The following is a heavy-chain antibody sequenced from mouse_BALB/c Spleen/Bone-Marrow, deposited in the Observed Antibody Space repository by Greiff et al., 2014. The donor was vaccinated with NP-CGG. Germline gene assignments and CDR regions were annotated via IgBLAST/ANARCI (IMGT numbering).Heavy chain of an antibody. CDR2: ILPGSGST. CDR3: AREDGLWYFDV. Sequence: QVQLQQSGAELIKPGASVKISCKATGYTFSSYWIEWVKQRPGHGLEWIGEILPGSGSTNYNEKFKGKATFTADTSSNTAYMQLSSLTSEDSAVYYCAREDGLWYFDVWGAGTTVTVSS. D-gene: IGHD1-1*01. J-gene: IGHJ1*01. CDR1: GYTFSSYW. V-gene: IGHV1-9*01.